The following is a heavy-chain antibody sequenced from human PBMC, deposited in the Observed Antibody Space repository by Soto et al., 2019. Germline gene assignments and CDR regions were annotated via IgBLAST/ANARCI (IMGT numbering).Heavy chain of an antibody. V-gene: IGHV3-74*01. CDR3: AKGVPGIAVAGTGYFQH. CDR2: INTDGSFT. J-gene: IGHJ1*01. Sequence: LRLSCAASGCDVSTNYMSWVRQGPGKGLVWVSLINTDGSFTSYADSVKGRFTISRDNAENTLYLQMNSLRAEDTAVYYCAKGVPGIAVAGTGYFQHWGQGTLVTVSS. CDR1: GCDVSTNY. D-gene: IGHD6-19*01.